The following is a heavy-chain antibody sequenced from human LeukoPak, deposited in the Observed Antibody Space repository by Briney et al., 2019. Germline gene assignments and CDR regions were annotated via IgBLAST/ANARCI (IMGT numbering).Heavy chain of an antibody. V-gene: IGHV1-46*01. Sequence: ASVKVSCKAFGYTFTSNYMHWVRQAPGQGLEWMGIINPSGGSTNYAQKFQGRVTMTRDTSTTTVYMELTSLRSEDTAVYYCARDQGLTGYFDYWGQGTLVTVSS. J-gene: IGHJ4*02. D-gene: IGHD3-9*01. CDR2: INPSGGST. CDR1: GYTFTSNY. CDR3: ARDQGLTGYFDY.